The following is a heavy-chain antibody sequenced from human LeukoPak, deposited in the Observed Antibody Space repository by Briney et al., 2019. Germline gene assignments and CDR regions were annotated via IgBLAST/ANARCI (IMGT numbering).Heavy chain of an antibody. CDR3: ARQWALKAAGTRGAFDI. CDR2: INHSGST. CDR1: GGSFSGYY. Sequence: SETLSLTCAVYGGSFSGYYWSWIRQPPGKGLEWIGEINHSGSTNYNPSLKSRVTISVDTSKNQFSLKLSSVTAADTAVYYCARQWALKAAGTRGAFDIWGQGTMVTVSS. D-gene: IGHD6-13*01. V-gene: IGHV4-34*01. J-gene: IGHJ3*02.